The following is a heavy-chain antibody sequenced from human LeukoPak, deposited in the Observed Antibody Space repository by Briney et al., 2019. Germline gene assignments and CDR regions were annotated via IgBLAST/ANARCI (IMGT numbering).Heavy chain of an antibody. CDR1: GGSISSFY. J-gene: IGHJ4*02. Sequence: SETLSLTCAVSGGSISSFYWSWIRQPPGKGLEWIGYVFYTGDTNSNPSLKSRVTMSLDTSKNQLSLRLTSVTAADTAVYYCARHPFATPFDHWGRGTVVTVSS. D-gene: IGHD2-15*01. CDR3: ARHPFATPFDH. V-gene: IGHV4-59*08. CDR2: VFYTGDT.